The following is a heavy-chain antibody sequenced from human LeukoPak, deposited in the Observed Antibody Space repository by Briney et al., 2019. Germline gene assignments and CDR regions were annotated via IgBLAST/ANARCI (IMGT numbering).Heavy chain of an antibody. V-gene: IGHV3-11*04. D-gene: IGHD2-2*01. CDR3: ARRSRVVVPAAIGPGYYYYMDV. CDR2: ISSSGSTI. CDR1: GFTFNDYY. J-gene: IGHJ6*03. Sequence: GGSLRLSCAASGFTFNDYYMSWIRQAPGKGLEWVSYISSSGSTIYYADSVKGRFTISRDNAKNSLYLQMNSLRAEDTAVYYCARRSRVVVPAAIGPGYYYYMDVWGKGTTVTVSS.